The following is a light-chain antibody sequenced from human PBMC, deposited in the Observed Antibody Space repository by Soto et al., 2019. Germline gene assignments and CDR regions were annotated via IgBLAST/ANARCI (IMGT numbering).Light chain of an antibody. Sequence: EIVMTQSPATVSVSPGERATLSCRASQSVDNRLAWYQHTPGQAPRLLIYGAIYRATGVPAKFSGSGSGTEFTLTITSLQSEDFALYYCQQYIDWPRTFGQGTKVDI. CDR3: QQYIDWPRT. CDR1: QSVDNR. V-gene: IGKV3-15*01. CDR2: GAI. J-gene: IGKJ1*01.